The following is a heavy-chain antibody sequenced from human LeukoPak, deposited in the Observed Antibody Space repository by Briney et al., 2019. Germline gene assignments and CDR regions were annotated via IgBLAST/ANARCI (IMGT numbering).Heavy chain of an antibody. V-gene: IGHV3-30*18. CDR2: ISYDEYNR. CDR3: AKAVGATQRGYFDY. J-gene: IGHJ4*02. Sequence: GGSLRLSCAASGFTFSSYGMHWVPQAPGKGLEGVAVISYDEYNRYCADSVHGRFTICRDNSKNTEYLQMNSVRAEDTAVYYCAKAVGATQRGYFDYWGQGPLVTVSS. D-gene: IGHD1-26*01. CDR1: GFTFSSYG.